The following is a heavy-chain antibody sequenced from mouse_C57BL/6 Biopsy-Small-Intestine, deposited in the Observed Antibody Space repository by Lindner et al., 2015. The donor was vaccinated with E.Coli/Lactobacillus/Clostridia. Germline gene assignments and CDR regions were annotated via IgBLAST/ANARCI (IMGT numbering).Heavy chain of an antibody. V-gene: IGHV1-28*01. Sequence: VQLQESGPELVKPGASVKMSCKASGYSFTGYNMHWMKQNHGKSLEWIGYIDPYNGATSYNRKFKDKTTLTVDKSSSTAYMQLNNLTSEDSAVYYCTRWRDYGDYWFAYWGQGTLVTVSA. CDR2: IDPYNGAT. J-gene: IGHJ3*01. CDR3: TRWRDYGDYWFAY. CDR1: GYSFTGYN. D-gene: IGHD2-13*01.